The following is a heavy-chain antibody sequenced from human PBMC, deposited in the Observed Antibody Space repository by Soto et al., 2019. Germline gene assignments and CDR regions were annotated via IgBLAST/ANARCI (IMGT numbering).Heavy chain of an antibody. V-gene: IGHV1-69*12. CDR1: GGTFSNYA. D-gene: IGHD5-12*01. CDR3: AVGAVDIVPTGMKPFDP. CDR2: IIPIFGTA. Sequence: QVQLVQSGAEVKKPGSSVKVSCKASGGTFSNYAISWVRQAPGQGLEWMGGIIPIFGTANYAQKFQGRVTITADESTSTADMGRSSLRSEDTAIYYCAVGAVDIVPTGMKPFDPWGQGTLVTVSS. J-gene: IGHJ5*02.